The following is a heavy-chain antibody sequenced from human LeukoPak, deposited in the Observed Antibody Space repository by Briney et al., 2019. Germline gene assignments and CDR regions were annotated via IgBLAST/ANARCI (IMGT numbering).Heavy chain of an antibody. J-gene: IGHJ6*02. CDR2: INPNSGGT. CDR1: GYTFTGYY. D-gene: IGHD2-2*01. CDR3: AREKWDCSSTSCHARDYYYYGMDV. V-gene: IGHV1-2*02. Sequence: GASVKVSCKASGYTFTGYYMHWVRQAPGQGLEWMGWINPNSGGTNYAQKFQGRVTVTRDTSISTAYMELSRLRSDDTAVYYCAREKWDCSSTSCHARDYYYYGMDVWGQGTTVTVSS.